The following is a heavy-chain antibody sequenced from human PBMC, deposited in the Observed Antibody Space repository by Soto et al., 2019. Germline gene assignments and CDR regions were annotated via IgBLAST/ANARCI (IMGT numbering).Heavy chain of an antibody. CDR3: VKEGGGYCSSTSCPSDAFDI. J-gene: IGHJ3*02. CDR1: GFTFSSYA. Sequence: GGSLRLSCSASGFTFSSYAMHWVRQAPGKGLEYVSAISSNGGSTYYADSVKGRFTISRDNSKNTLYLQMSSLRAEDTAVYYCVKEGGGYCSSTSCPSDAFDIWGQGTMVTVSS. V-gene: IGHV3-64D*06. D-gene: IGHD2-2*01. CDR2: ISSNGGST.